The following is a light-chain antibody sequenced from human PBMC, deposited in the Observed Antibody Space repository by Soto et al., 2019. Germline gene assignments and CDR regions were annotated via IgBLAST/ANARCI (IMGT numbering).Light chain of an antibody. CDR2: DAS. CDR3: QQRTDRPPWT. V-gene: IGKV3-11*01. Sequence: EVVMTQSPATLSVSPGERATLSCRASQSVSSNVAWYQQKPGQAPRLLIYDASTRATGIPDRFSGSGSGTDFTLSISSLEPEDFAVYYCQQRTDRPPWTFGQGTKVDI. CDR1: QSVSSN. J-gene: IGKJ1*01.